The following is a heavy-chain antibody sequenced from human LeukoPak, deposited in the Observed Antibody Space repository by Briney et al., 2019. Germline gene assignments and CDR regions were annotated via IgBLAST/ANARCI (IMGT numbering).Heavy chain of an antibody. CDR3: ARVSVTIPGDFDY. D-gene: IGHD4-17*01. CDR2: ISSSGSTI. CDR1: GFTFSSYE. J-gene: IGHJ4*02. V-gene: IGHV3-48*03. Sequence: GGSLRLSCAASGFTFSSYEMNWVRQPPRKGLEWVSYISSSGSTIYYADSVKGRFTISRDNAKNSLYLQINSLRAEDTAVYYCARVSVTIPGDFDYWGQGTLVTVSS.